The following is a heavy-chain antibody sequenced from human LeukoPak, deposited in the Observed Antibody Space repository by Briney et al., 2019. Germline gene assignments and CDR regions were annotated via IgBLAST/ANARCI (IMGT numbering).Heavy chain of an antibody. J-gene: IGHJ4*02. D-gene: IGHD4-17*01. CDR1: GDSINLYY. CDR2: IYYTGNT. Sequence: SETLSLTCSVSGDSINLYYWSWIRQPPGKGLEWIGYIYYTGNTYYNPSLKSRVTISVDTSKNQFSLKLSSVTAADTAVYYCARGAPVTNFDCWGQGTLVTVSS. CDR3: ARGAPVTNFDC. V-gene: IGHV4-59*01.